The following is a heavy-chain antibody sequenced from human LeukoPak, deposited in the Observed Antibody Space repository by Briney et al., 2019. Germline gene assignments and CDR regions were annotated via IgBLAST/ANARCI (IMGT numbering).Heavy chain of an antibody. CDR2: IIPILGTA. D-gene: IGHD2-2*02. CDR1: GGTFSSYA. V-gene: IGHV1-69*05. CDR3: ARNPLVVPAAIWYNEFDP. Sequence: SVKVSCKASGGTFSSYAISWVRQAPGQGLEWMGGIIPILGTANYAQKFQGRVTITTDESTSTAYMELSSLRSEDTAVYYCARNPLVVPAAIWYNEFDPWGQGTLVTVSS. J-gene: IGHJ5*02.